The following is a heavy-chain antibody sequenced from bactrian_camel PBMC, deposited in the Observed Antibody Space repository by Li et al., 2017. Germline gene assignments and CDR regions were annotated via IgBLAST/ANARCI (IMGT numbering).Heavy chain of an antibody. D-gene: IGHD4*01. CDR1: GFTFSSYY. J-gene: IGHJ4*01. CDR2: IDADGNT. CDR3: AAGTRIIVGDYCDGITN. Sequence: QLVESGGGLVHPGGSLRASCAASGFTFSSYYMSWVRQGTGAEREGVAVIDADGNTNYADSVKGRFTISQDNAKNIIYLQMNSLTPDDTAMYYCAAGTRIIVGDYCDGITNWGQGTQVTVS. V-gene: IGHV3S28*01.